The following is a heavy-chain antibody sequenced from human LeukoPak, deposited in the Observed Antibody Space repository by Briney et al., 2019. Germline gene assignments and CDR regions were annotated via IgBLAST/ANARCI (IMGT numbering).Heavy chain of an antibody. Sequence: GGSLRLSRAASGFTFSSYAMSWVRQAPGKGLEWVSAISGSGGSTYYADSVKGRFTISRDNSKNTLYLQMNSLRAEDTAVYYCAKDPIKPAAIFAWFDPWGQGTLVTVSS. CDR1: GFTFSSYA. CDR2: ISGSGGST. D-gene: IGHD2-2*02. CDR3: AKDPIKPAAIFAWFDP. J-gene: IGHJ5*02. V-gene: IGHV3-23*01.